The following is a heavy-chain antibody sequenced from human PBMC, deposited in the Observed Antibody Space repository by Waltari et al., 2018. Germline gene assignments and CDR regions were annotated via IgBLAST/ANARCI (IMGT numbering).Heavy chain of an antibody. D-gene: IGHD3-10*01. CDR1: GFIVSSNY. V-gene: IGHV3-53*02. CDR3: ARVLCASGTNWYFDL. J-gene: IGHJ2*01. Sequence: ELQLVETGGALIQPGGSLRLSCAASGFIVSSNYMSGVRQAPGNGLEWVSRMSRGGTTDYADSVRGRFSISRDNSKNTVYLQVSGLRAEDTAVYYCARVLCASGTNWYFDLWGRGTLVTVSS. CDR2: MSRGGTT.